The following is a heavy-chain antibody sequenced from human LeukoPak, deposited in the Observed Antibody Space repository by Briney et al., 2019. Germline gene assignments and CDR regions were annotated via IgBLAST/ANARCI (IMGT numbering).Heavy chain of an antibody. J-gene: IGHJ4*02. CDR2: IHYSGIT. CDR3: AKNSGDYPLDY. V-gene: IGHV4-39*01. CDR1: GXPISSSSYY. Sequence: SETLSLTCTVSGXPISSSSYYWGWIRQPPGMGLEWIGSIHYSGITYYNPSLKSRVTISVDTSKNQLSLKLSSVTAADTAVYYCAKNSGDYPLDYWGQGTLVTVSS. D-gene: IGHD1-26*01.